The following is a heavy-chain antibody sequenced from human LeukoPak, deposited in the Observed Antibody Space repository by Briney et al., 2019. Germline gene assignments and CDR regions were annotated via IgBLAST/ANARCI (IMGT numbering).Heavy chain of an antibody. D-gene: IGHD2-2*01. CDR3: ARAGYCSSTSCYWYYYYYMDV. CDR1: GGSISSGSYY. J-gene: IGHJ6*03. CDR2: IYTSGST. V-gene: IGHV4-61*02. Sequence: PSETLSLTCTVSGGSISSGSYYWSWIRQPAGKGLEWIGRIYTSGSTNYNPSLKSRVTISVDTSKNQFSLKLSSVTAADTAVYYCARAGYCSSTSCYWYYYYYMDVWGKGTTVTASS.